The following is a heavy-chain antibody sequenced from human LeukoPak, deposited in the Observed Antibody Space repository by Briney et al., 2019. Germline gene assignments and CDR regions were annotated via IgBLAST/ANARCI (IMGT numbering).Heavy chain of an antibody. CDR2: IYYSGST. CDR3: ARHLTVVVAVFDY. D-gene: IGHD2-15*01. Sequence: SETLSLTCTVSGGSISSSSYYWGWIRQPPGKGLEWIGSIYYSGSTYYNPSLKSRVTISVDTSKNQFSLKLSSVTAADTAVYYCARHLTVVVAVFDYWGQGTLVTVSP. CDR1: GGSISSSSYY. V-gene: IGHV4-39*01. J-gene: IGHJ4*02.